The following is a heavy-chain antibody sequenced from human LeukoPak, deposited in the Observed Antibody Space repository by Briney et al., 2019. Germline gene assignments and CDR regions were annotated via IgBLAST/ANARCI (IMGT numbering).Heavy chain of an antibody. Sequence: SETLSLTCTVSGDSVSSGNYYWSWIRQPPGKGLEWIGFMSNNGHTDSTPSLKSRVTISLDTSKNQFSLKLNSVTAADTAVYYCARVSAAGTGPDSWGQGTLVTVSS. CDR3: ARVSAAGTGPDS. J-gene: IGHJ4*02. CDR2: MSNNGHT. CDR1: GDSVSSGNYY. V-gene: IGHV4-61*01. D-gene: IGHD6-13*01.